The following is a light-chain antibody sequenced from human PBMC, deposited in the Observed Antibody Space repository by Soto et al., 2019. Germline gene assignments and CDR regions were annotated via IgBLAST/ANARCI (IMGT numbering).Light chain of an antibody. CDR3: QQYNNWPPT. CDR2: DAS. J-gene: IGKJ5*01. V-gene: IGKV3-15*01. Sequence: EIGMTQSPATLSVSLGERATLSCRASQSVRSNLAWYQQKPGQAPRLLIYDASTRAPGIPARFSGSGSGTELTLTISSLRSDDFAVYHCQQYNNWPPTFGHGTRL. CDR1: QSVRSN.